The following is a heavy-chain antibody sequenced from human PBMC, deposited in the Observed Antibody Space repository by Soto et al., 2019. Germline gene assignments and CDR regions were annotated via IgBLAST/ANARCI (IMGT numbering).Heavy chain of an antibody. D-gene: IGHD3-3*01. J-gene: IGHJ6*02. CDR3: AAPHYDFWSGYSPIDYYYYGMDV. CDR1: GFTFTSSA. Sequence: ASVKVSCKASGFTFTSSAVQWVRQARGQRLEWIGWIVVGSGNTNYAQKFQERVTITRDMSTSTAYMGLSSLRSEDTAVYYCAAPHYDFWSGYSPIDYYYYGMDVWGQGTTVTVSS. V-gene: IGHV1-58*01. CDR2: IVVGSGNT.